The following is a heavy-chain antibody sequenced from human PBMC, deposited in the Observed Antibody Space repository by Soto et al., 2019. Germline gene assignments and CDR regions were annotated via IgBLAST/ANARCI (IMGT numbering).Heavy chain of an antibody. CDR1: GGTFSSYT. Sequence: QVQLVQSGAEVKKHGSSVKVSCKASGGTFSSYTISWVRQAPGQGLEWMGRIIPILGIANYAQKFQGRVTITADKSTSTAYMELSSLRSEDTAVYYCARDGYSSSPCAHWGQGTLVTVSS. D-gene: IGHD6-13*01. J-gene: IGHJ4*02. V-gene: IGHV1-69*08. CDR2: IIPILGIA. CDR3: ARDGYSSSPCAH.